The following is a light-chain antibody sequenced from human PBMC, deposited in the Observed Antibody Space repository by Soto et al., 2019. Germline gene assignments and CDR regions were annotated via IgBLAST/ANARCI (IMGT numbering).Light chain of an antibody. CDR2: DAS. CDR1: QSVSSSY. V-gene: IGKV3-20*01. CDR3: QQYGSSPPWA. J-gene: IGKJ1*01. Sequence: EIVLTQSPGTLSVSPGERATLSCRASQSVSSSYLAWYQQKPGQAPRLLIYDASSRATGIPDRFSGSGSGTDFTLSISRLEPTDFALYYCQQYGSSPPWAFGQGTKVEIK.